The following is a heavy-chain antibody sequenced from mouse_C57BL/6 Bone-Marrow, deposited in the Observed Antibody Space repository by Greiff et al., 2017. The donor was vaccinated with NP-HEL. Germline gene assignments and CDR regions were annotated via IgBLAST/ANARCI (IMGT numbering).Heavy chain of an antibody. Sequence: VKLMESGAELARPGASVKLSCKASGYTFTSYGISWVKQRTGQGLEWIGEIYPRSGNTYYNEKFKGKATLTADKSSSTAYMELRSLTSEDSAVYFCAREAPYDYLYYFDYWGQGTTLTVSS. J-gene: IGHJ2*01. CDR1: GYTFTSYG. V-gene: IGHV1-81*01. CDR3: AREAPYDYLYYFDY. CDR2: IYPRSGNT. D-gene: IGHD2-4*01.